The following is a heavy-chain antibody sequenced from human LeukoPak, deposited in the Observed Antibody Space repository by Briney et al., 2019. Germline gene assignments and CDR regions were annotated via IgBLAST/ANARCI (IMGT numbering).Heavy chain of an antibody. CDR2: INHGGVT. CDR3: ARGRNWQTFYHYYMDV. J-gene: IGHJ6*03. Sequence: PSETLSLTCGVSGGSFSGHYWTWLRQTPGKGLGWRGEINHGGVTNYNPSLKSRVSISIDTSTNEISLNMSSVTAADTGIYYCARGRNWQTFYHYYMDVWGKGATVTVS. D-gene: IGHD1-14*01. V-gene: IGHV4-34*01. CDR1: GGSFSGHY.